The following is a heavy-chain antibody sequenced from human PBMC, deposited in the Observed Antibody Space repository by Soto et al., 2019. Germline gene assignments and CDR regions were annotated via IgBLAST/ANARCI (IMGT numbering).Heavy chain of an antibody. CDR2: ISYDGSNK. CDR3: AREEFYDILTGSFDY. Sequence: QVQLVESGGGVVQPGRSLRLSCAASGFTFSSYAMHWVRQAPGKGLEWVAVISYDGSNKYYADSVKGRFTISRDNSKNTRYLQMNSLRAEDTAVYYCAREEFYDILTGSFDYWGQGTLVTVSS. V-gene: IGHV3-30-3*01. CDR1: GFTFSSYA. D-gene: IGHD3-9*01. J-gene: IGHJ4*02.